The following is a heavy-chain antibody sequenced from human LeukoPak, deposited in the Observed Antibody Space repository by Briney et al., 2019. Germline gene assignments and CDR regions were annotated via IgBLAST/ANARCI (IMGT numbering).Heavy chain of an antibody. D-gene: IGHD3-3*01. V-gene: IGHV1-69*05. J-gene: IGHJ4*02. CDR1: GGTFSSYA. CDR3: ARGKVYDFWSGYSDYFDY. Sequence: ALVKVSCKASGGTFSSYAISWVRQAPGQGLEWMGGIIPIFGTANYAQKFQGRVTITTDESTSTAYMELSSLRSEDTAVYYCARGKVYDFWSGYSDYFDYWGQGTLVTVSS. CDR2: IIPIFGTA.